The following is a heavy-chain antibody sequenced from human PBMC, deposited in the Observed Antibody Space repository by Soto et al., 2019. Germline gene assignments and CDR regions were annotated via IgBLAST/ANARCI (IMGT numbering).Heavy chain of an antibody. V-gene: IGHV3-23*01. CDR3: AKIKASGVLAY. CDR1: GFTFSSSA. J-gene: IGHJ4*02. CDR2: ISGSGIST. Sequence: VQLLESGGGLVQPGGSLRLSCAASGFTFSSSAMNWVRQAPGKGLEWVSAISGSGISTYYADSVKGRFTISRDNSKNTQYLQMNSLRAEDTAVYYCAKIKASGVLAYWGQGTLVTVSS. D-gene: IGHD7-27*01.